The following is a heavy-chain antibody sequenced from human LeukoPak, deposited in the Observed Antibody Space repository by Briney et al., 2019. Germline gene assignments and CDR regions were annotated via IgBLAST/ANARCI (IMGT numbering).Heavy chain of an antibody. CDR3: ARDHYDSSGYYYYFDY. D-gene: IGHD3-22*01. CDR1: IGSISSGGYY. Sequence: SETLPLTCSVSIGSISSGGYYWSWIRQHPGKGLEWIGYIYYSGSTYYNPSLKSRVTISVDTSKNQFSLKLSSVTAADTAVYYCARDHYDSSGYYYYFDYWGQGTLVTVSS. V-gene: IGHV4-31*03. J-gene: IGHJ4*02. CDR2: IYYSGST.